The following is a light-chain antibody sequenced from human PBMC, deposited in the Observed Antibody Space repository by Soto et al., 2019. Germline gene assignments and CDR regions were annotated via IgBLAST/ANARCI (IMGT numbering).Light chain of an antibody. CDR1: QSVSSY. CDR3: QQYGNSPQIT. Sequence: LTQSHATLYLSPGERTTLSCGASQSVSSYLAWYQQKPGLAPRLVIYDSSIRATGIPDRFSGSGSGTDFTLTISRLEPEDFAMYFCQQYGNSPQITFGQGTRLEIK. CDR2: DSS. J-gene: IGKJ5*01. V-gene: IGKV3D-20*01.